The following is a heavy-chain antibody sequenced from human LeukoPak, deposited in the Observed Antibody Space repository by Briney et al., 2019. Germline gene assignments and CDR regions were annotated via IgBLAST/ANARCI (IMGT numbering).Heavy chain of an antibody. Sequence: ASVKVSCKASGGTFSSSAISWVRQAPGQGLEWMGGIIPIFGTANYAQKFQGTVTITADEFTSTAYMELSSLRSEDTAVYYCARPLYCSDGSCLNWFDAWGQGTLVTVSS. CDR1: GGTFSSSA. CDR2: IIPIFGTA. J-gene: IGHJ5*02. V-gene: IGHV1-69*13. CDR3: ARPLYCSDGSCLNWFDA. D-gene: IGHD2-15*01.